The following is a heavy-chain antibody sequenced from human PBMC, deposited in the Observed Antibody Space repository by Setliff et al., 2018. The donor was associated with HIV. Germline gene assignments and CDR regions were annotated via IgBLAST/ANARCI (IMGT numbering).Heavy chain of an antibody. CDR3: ARGKWLVQNFYSYYMDV. D-gene: IGHD6-19*01. V-gene: IGHV4-4*07. J-gene: IGHJ6*03. CDR1: GGSISSYY. Sequence: SETLSLTCTVSGGSISSYYWSWIRRPAGKGLEWIGRIYASGSTNYNPSLKSRVTMSVDTPKNQFSLKLTSVTAADTAVYYCARGKWLVQNFYSYYMDVWGKGTTVTVSS. CDR2: IYASGST.